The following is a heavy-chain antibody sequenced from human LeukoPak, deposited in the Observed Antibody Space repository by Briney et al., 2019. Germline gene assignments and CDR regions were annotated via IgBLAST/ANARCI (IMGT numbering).Heavy chain of an antibody. V-gene: IGHV4-30-2*01. D-gene: IGHD3-10*01. J-gene: IGHJ4*02. CDR1: GGSISSGGYS. CDR2: IYHSGST. Sequence: PSETLSLTCAVSGGSISSGGYSWSWIRQPPGKGLEWIGYIYHSGSTYYNPSLKSRVTISVDRSKNQFSLKLSSVTAADTAMYYCARGPKSMVRGVIFGYWGQGTLVTVSS. CDR3: ARGPKSMVRGVIFGY.